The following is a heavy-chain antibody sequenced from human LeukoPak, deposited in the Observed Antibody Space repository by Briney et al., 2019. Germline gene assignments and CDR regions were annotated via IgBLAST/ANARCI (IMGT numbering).Heavy chain of an antibody. CDR2: IFYSGST. CDR3: ASAYSSSSALRY. Sequence: SETLSLTCTVSGGSISHYYWSWIRQPPGKGLQWIGYIFYSGSTNYNPSLKSRVTISVDASKNQFSLKLNSVTAADTAVYYCASAYSSSSALRYWGQGTLVTVSS. CDR1: GGSISHYY. D-gene: IGHD6-6*01. V-gene: IGHV4-59*01. J-gene: IGHJ4*02.